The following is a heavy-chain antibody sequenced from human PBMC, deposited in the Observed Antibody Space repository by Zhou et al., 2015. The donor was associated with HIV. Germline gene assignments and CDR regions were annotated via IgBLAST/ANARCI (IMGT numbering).Heavy chain of an antibody. CDR3: ARDPDTGGWPDAFDI. CDR2: ITPIFGRA. V-gene: IGHV1-69*01. CDR1: GDTFSRSA. J-gene: IGHJ3*02. D-gene: IGHD1-14*01. Sequence: QVQLVQSGAEVKKPGSSVKVSCKASGDTFSRSAISWVRQAPGQGLEWMGGITPIFGRANYAQKFQGRVTITADVSTTTSYMELSGLTSEDTAVFFCARDPDTGGWPDAFDIWGQGTMVTVSS.